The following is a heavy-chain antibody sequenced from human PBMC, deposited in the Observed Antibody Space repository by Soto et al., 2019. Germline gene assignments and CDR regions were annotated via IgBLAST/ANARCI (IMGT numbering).Heavy chain of an antibody. CDR2: INHSGST. V-gene: IGHV4-34*01. CDR1: GGSFSGYY. D-gene: IGHD3-22*01. Sequence: SETLSLTCAVYGGSFSGYYWSWIRQPPGKGLEWIGEINHSGSTNYNPSLKSRVTISVDTSKNQFSLKLSSVTAADTAVYYCARGKDGSSGYYNWFDPWGQGTLVTVSS. J-gene: IGHJ5*02. CDR3: ARGKDGSSGYYNWFDP.